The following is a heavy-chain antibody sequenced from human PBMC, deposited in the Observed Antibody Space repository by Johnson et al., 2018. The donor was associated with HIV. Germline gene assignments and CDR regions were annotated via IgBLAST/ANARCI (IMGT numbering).Heavy chain of an antibody. D-gene: IGHD3-10*01. Sequence: QVRLVESGGGLVKPGGSLRLSCAASGFTFSDYYMSWIRQAPRKGLEWISSISSSGSTIYYPDSVKGRFTISRDNSKNTLYLQMNSLRAEDTAVYYCAREFKWGAWVGDIKQEAFDIWGQGTMVTVSS. CDR3: AREFKWGAWVGDIKQEAFDI. CDR2: ISSSGSTI. CDR1: GFTFSDYY. V-gene: IGHV3-11*01. J-gene: IGHJ3*02.